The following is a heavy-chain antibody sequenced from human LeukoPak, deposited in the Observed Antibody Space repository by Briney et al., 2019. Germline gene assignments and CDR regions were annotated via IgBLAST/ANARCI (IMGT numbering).Heavy chain of an antibody. D-gene: IGHD6-19*01. Sequence: SETLSLSCTVSGGSISGYYWSWIRQPPGKGLEWIGYIYYSGSTNYNPSLKSRVTISVDTSKNQFSLKLSSVTAADTAVYYCARRQGGWSIFDYWGQGTLVTVSS. V-gene: IGHV4-59*01. CDR3: ARRQGGWSIFDY. CDR1: GGSISGYY. CDR2: IYYSGST. J-gene: IGHJ4*02.